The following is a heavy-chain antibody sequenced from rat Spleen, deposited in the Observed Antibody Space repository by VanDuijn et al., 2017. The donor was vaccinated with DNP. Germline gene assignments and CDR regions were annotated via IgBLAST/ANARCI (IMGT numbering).Heavy chain of an antibody. CDR1: GFTFRDYN. D-gene: IGHD1-7*01. CDR2: ISYDGSNT. Sequence: EVQLVESGGGLVQPGRSLKLSCAASGFTFRDYNMAWVRQAPKKGLEWVATISYDGSNTYYRDSVRGRFTISRDYARSTLYLQMDSLRSEDTATYYCATSSYFGYDYGFAYWGQGTLVTVSS. CDR3: ATSSYFGYDYGFAY. J-gene: IGHJ3*01. V-gene: IGHV5-7*01.